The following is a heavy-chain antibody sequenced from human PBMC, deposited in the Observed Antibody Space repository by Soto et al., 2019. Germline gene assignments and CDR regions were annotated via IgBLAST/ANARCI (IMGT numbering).Heavy chain of an antibody. Sequence: GESLKISCKGSGYRFTNYWIGWVRQMPGKGLEWMGRIDPSDSYTNYSPSFQGHVTISADKSISTAYLQWSSLKASDTAMYYCARLLLSRVDFDPWGQGTLVTVSS. CDR3: ARLLLSRVDFDP. V-gene: IGHV5-10-1*01. CDR2: IDPSDSYT. J-gene: IGHJ5*02. CDR1: GYRFTNYW. D-gene: IGHD3-16*02.